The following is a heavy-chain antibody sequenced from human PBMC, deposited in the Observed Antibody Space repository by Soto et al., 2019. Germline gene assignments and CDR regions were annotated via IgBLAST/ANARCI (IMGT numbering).Heavy chain of an antibody. CDR3: AKDLGTYYDFWSGYYFY. Sequence: PGGSLRLSCAASGFTFSSYAMSWVRQAPGKGLEWVSATSGSGTSTYYADSVRGRFTISRDNSKNTLYLQMNSLRAEDTAIYYCAKDLGTYYDFWSGYYFYWGQGTLVTVSS. V-gene: IGHV3-23*01. CDR1: GFTFSSYA. J-gene: IGHJ4*02. D-gene: IGHD3-3*01. CDR2: TSGSGTST.